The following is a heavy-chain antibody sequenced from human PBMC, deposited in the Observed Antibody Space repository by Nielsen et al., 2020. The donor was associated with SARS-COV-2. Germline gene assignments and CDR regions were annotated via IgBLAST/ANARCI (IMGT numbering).Heavy chain of an antibody. J-gene: IGHJ6*02. D-gene: IGHD5-18*01. CDR2: IYHNGNT. V-gene: IGHV4-4*02. CDR3: ASVDTAIVYGMDV. Sequence: SETLSLTCAVSGGSISSSYWWSWVRQPPGKGLEWIGEIYHNGNTNYKPSLKSRVIISVDKSKNQFSLKLRSVTAADTAVYYCASVDTAIVYGMDVWGQGTTVTVSS. CDR1: GGSISSSYW.